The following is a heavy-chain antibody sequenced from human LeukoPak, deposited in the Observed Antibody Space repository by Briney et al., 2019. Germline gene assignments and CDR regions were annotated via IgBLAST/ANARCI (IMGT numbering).Heavy chain of an antibody. Sequence: GSLRLSCAASGFTVSSNYMNWIRQPPGKGLEWIGYINYSGSTKYNPSLKSRVTISVDKSKNQFSLKVNSVTAADTAVYYCARASPYNNWSGYWFDPWGQGTLVTVSS. V-gene: IGHV4-59*02. D-gene: IGHD3-3*01. CDR3: ARASPYNNWSGYWFDP. J-gene: IGHJ5*02. CDR2: INYSGST. CDR1: GFTVSSNY.